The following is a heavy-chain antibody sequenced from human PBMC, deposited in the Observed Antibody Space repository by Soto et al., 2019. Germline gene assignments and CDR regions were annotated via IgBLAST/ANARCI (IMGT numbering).Heavy chain of an antibody. Sequence: EVQLVESGGGLVQPGGSLRLSCAASGFTFSSYSMNWVRQAPGKGLEWVSYISSSSSTIYYADSVKGRFTISRDNAKNSLYLQMNSLRDEDTAVYYCARGPKYSGCYGDAFDIWGQGTMVTVSS. D-gene: IGHD1-26*01. CDR2: ISSSSSTI. CDR3: ARGPKYSGCYGDAFDI. CDR1: GFTFSSYS. J-gene: IGHJ3*02. V-gene: IGHV3-48*02.